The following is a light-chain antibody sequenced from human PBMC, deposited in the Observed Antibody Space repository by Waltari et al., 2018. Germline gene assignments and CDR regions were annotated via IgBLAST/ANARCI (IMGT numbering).Light chain of an antibody. J-gene: IGLJ2*01. Sequence: HSVLTQPPSVSAAPGQDVTIFCSGSSSNIGNNYVSWYQQVPGTAPKLLIFANNERALGLPDGFAGSKCSTSATLDSTGLQTGDEAHYFCATWDSSLSGGVFGGGTKVAVL. CDR3: ATWDSSLSGGV. CDR1: SSNIGNNY. V-gene: IGLV1-51*01. CDR2: ANN.